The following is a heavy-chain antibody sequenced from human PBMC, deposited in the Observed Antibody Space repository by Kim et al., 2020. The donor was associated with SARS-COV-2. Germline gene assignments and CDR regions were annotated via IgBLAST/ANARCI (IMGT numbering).Heavy chain of an antibody. J-gene: IGHJ5*02. D-gene: IGHD2-21*02. V-gene: IGHV3-48*03. CDR3: ARECGGDCHWFDP. Sequence: YADSAKGRFTISSDKAKYTVYLQRNSLRAEYSAVYYCARECGGDCHWFDPWGQGTLVTVSS.